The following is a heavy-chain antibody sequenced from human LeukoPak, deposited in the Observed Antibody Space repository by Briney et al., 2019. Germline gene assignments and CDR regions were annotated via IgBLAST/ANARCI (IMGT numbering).Heavy chain of an antibody. Sequence: GGSLRLSCVGSGFTFGEYGMHWVRQVPGKGLEWVSHITWDGGSTYYAGSVKGRFTISRDNSKNSLYLQVNSLGAEDTALYYCAKDIHIGHGSGWPESWGQGTLVTVSS. CDR2: ITWDGGST. V-gene: IGHV3-43D*03. CDR1: GFTFGEYG. D-gene: IGHD6-19*01. CDR3: AKDIHIGHGSGWPES. J-gene: IGHJ5*02.